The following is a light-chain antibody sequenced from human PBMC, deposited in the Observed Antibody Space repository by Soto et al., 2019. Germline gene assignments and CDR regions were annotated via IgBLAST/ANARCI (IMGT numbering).Light chain of an antibody. CDR1: QSVRSSY. Sequence: EVVLTQSPGTLSLSPGEIATLSCRASQSVRSSYLAWYQQKPGQAPRLLIYGESSRATGIPDRFSGSGSGTGLTLTIRRLEPEDFAVYYCQKYGSSPLTCGGGTKVDIK. J-gene: IGKJ4*01. CDR3: QKYGSSPLT. V-gene: IGKV3-20*01. CDR2: GES.